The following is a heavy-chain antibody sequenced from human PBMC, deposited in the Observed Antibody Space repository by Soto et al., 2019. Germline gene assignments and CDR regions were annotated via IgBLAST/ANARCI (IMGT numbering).Heavy chain of an antibody. D-gene: IGHD6-13*01. J-gene: IGHJ4*02. Sequence: QVQLVESGGGVVQPGRSLRISCAASGFPFTSYGMHWVREGADMGLAWVAIISYDGSDKYYAGSVQGRFTISRDNSKNTLYLQMNSLRPEDTGFYYCGWVQYYFDYLGQGTLVIVSS. CDR3: GWVQYYFDY. V-gene: IGHV3-30*03. CDR1: GFPFTSYG. CDR2: ISYDGSDK.